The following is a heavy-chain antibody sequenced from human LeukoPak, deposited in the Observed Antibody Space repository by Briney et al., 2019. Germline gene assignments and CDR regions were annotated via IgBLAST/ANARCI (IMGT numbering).Heavy chain of an antibody. CDR3: ARALGIDAFDI. V-gene: IGHV3-48*01. CDR2: ISSSSSTI. D-gene: IGHD1-14*01. CDR1: GFTFSSYS. J-gene: IGHJ3*02. Sequence: GGSLRLSCAASGFTFSSYSMNWVRQAPGKGLEWVSYISSSSSTIYYADSVKGRFTISRDNAKNTLYLQMNSLRAEDTAVYYCARALGIDAFDIWGQGTMVTVSS.